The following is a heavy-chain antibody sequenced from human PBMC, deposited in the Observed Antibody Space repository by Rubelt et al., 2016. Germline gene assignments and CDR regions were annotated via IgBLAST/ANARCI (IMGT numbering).Heavy chain of an antibody. J-gene: IGHJ4*02. CDR2: ISTSNSYT. CDR3: AREDGHTPTFDY. V-gene: IGHV3-11*05. Sequence: QVQLVESGGGLTKPGGSLRLSCAASGFTFSDYYMSWIRQAPGKGLEWVSYISTSNSYTYYADSVKGRFAISRDNVKNSLYLEMSGLRAEETAVYYCAREDGHTPTFDYWGQGTLVTVSS. CDR1: GFTFSDYY. D-gene: IGHD5-24*01.